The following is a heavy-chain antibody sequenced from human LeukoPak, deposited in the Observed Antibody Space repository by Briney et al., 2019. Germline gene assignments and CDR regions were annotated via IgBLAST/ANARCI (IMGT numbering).Heavy chain of an antibody. J-gene: IGHJ4*02. Sequence: ASVKVSCKASGYTFTGYYMHWVRQAPGQGLERMGWINPNSGGTNYAQKFQGRVTMTRDTSISTAYMELSRLRSDDTAVYYCARSCSGGDCHQTYYFDYWGQGTLVTVSS. CDR1: GYTFTGYY. CDR2: INPNSGGT. V-gene: IGHV1-2*02. CDR3: ARSCSGGDCHQTYYFDY. D-gene: IGHD2-21*02.